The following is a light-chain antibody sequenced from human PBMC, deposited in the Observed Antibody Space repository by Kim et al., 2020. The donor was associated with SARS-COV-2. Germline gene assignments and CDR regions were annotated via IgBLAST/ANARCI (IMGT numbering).Light chain of an antibody. J-gene: IGKJ4*01. V-gene: IGKV1-39*01. CDR2: SAS. Sequence: ASVGDIVTITCRASQRISINLSWYQQKPGKAPKLLISSASTLQSGVPSRFSGSGSGTDFTLVISSLQPEDFATYYCQQIYNAPLTFGGGTKVDIK. CDR3: QQIYNAPLT. CDR1: QRISIN.